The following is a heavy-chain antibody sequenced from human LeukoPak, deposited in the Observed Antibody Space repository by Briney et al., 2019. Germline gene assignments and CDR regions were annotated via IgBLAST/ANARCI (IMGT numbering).Heavy chain of an antibody. CDR3: ASSGYDHDY. D-gene: IGHD5-12*01. J-gene: IGHJ4*02. CDR2: IYHSGST. V-gene: IGHV4-30-2*01. Sequence: SETLSLTCAVSGGSISSGGYSWSGIRQPPGKGLEWIGYIYHSGSTYYNPSLKSRVTISVDRSKNQFSLKLSSVTAADTAVYYCASSGYDHDYWGQGTLVTVSS. CDR1: GGSISSGGYS.